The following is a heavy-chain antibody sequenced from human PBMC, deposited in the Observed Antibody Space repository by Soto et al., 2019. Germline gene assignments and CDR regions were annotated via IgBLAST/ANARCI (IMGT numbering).Heavy chain of an antibody. CDR1: GFTYGSYA. J-gene: IGHJ4*01. Sequence: PGVSLRVSCAASGFTYGSYAMHWVRQAPGKGLEWVAVISYDGSNKYYADSVKGRFTISRDSSKNTLYLQMNSLRAEDTAVYYCARDPMWERFFDYWGPGTLVTVSS. V-gene: IGHV3-30-3*01. D-gene: IGHD1-26*01. CDR3: ARDPMWERFFDY. CDR2: ISYDGSNK.